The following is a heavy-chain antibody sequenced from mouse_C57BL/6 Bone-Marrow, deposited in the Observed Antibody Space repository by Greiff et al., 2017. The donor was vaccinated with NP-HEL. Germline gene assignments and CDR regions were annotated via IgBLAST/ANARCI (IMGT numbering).Heavy chain of an antibody. V-gene: IGHV5-17*01. CDR2: ISSGSSTI. J-gene: IGHJ4*01. D-gene: IGHD5-1*01. CDR3: ARPYLYYYAMDY. CDR1: GFTFSDYG. Sequence: EVMLVESGGGLVKPGGSLKLSCAASGFTFSDYGMHWVRQAPEKGLEWVAYISSGSSTIYYADTVKGRFTISRDNAKNTLFLQMTSLRSEDTAMYYCARPYLYYYAMDYWGQGTSVTVSS.